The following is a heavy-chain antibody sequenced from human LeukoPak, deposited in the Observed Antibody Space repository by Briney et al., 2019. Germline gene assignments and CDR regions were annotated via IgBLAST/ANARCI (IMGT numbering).Heavy chain of an antibody. Sequence: PSETLSLTCTVSGGSLSPYYWTWIRQPPGKGLEWIGYIYHTGTTRYNPSLNSRVTISVETSKNQFSLRLNSVTAADTAIYYCARLDSGDHGNIPHWGQGTLVTVS. D-gene: IGHD1-26*01. V-gene: IGHV4-59*08. CDR2: IYHTGTT. CDR3: ARLDSGDHGNIPH. CDR1: GGSLSPYY. J-gene: IGHJ1*01.